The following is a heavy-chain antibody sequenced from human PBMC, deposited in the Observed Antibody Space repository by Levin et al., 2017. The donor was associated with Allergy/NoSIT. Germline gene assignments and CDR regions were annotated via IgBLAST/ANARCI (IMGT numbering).Heavy chain of an antibody. CDR2: ISDSGRST. D-gene: IGHD2-8*01. CDR1: GFIFSSFG. J-gene: IGHJ4*02. V-gene: IGHV3-23*01. CDR3: AKGMGPRLPFDY. Sequence: GESLKISCAASGFIFSSFGMGWVRQAPGKGLEWVSAISDSGRSTYYADSVKGRFTISRDNSKNTLYVQLNSLRAEDTAIYFCAKGMGPRLPFDYWSQGTLVTVSS.